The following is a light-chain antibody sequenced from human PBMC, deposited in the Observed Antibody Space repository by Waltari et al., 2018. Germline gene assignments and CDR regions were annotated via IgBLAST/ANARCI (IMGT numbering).Light chain of an antibody. CDR3: QKYNGAPLIT. CDR1: QGIGNF. Sequence: DIQMTQSPSSLSASVGDRVTITCRASQGIGNFVAWYQLKPGKIPKLLISAASTFQSGVTSRFSGSGSGTDFTLTISSLQPDDVATYYCQKYNGAPLITFGKGTRVEIK. J-gene: IGKJ5*01. CDR2: AAS. V-gene: IGKV1-27*01.